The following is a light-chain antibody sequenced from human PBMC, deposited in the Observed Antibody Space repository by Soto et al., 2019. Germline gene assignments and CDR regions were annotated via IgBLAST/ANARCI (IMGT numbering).Light chain of an antibody. Sequence: EIVMTQSPATLSVSPGESVTLSCRDSQSVSSSLAWYQQKPGQAPRLLIYGASTRAIGIPGRFSGSGSETEFTLTISSLQSEDFAVYYCQQYNNWWTFGQGTKVETK. CDR1: QSVSSS. CDR2: GAS. V-gene: IGKV3-15*01. J-gene: IGKJ1*01. CDR3: QQYNNWWT.